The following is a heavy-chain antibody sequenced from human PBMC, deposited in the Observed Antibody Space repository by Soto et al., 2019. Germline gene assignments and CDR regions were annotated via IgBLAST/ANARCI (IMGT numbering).Heavy chain of an antibody. CDR3: DREASMVRGRSGFDT. CDR1: GSSISSGDYY. CDR2: IYYSGST. Sequence: SETLSLTCTVSGSSISSGDYYWSWIRQPPGKGLEWIGYIYYSGSTYYNPSLKSRVTISVDTSKNQFSLKLSSVTAADTAVYYCDREASMVRGRSGFDTWGQGTLVNVSS. J-gene: IGHJ5*02. V-gene: IGHV4-30-4*08. D-gene: IGHD3-10*01.